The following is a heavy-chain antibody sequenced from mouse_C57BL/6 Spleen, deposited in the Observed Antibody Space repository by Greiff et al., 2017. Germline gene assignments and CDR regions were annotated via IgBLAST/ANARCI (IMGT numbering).Heavy chain of an antibody. CDR2: INPSSGYT. V-gene: IGHV1-4*01. CDR1: GYTFTSYT. Sequence: QVQLKESGAELARPGASVKMSCKASGYTFTSYTMHWVKQRPGQGLEWIGYINPSSGYTKYNQKFKDKATLTADKSSSTAYMQLSSLTSEDSAVYYWARGDYYEYDLYAMDYWGQGTSVTVSS. D-gene: IGHD2-4*01. CDR3: ARGDYYEYDLYAMDY. J-gene: IGHJ4*01.